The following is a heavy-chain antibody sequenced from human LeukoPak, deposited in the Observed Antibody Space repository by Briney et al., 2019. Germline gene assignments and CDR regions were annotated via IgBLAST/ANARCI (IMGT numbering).Heavy chain of an antibody. J-gene: IGHJ5*02. V-gene: IGHV3-33*01. CDR2: IWYDGSNK. CDR3: ARDRHASITIFGVVIEDP. D-gene: IGHD3-3*01. CDR1: RFTFSSHG. Sequence: PGRSLRLSCAASRFTFSSHGMHWVRQAPGKGLEWVAAIWYDGSNKYYADSVRGRFTISRDNSKNTLYLQMNSLRVEDTAVYYCARDRHASITIFGVVIEDPWGQGTLVTVSS.